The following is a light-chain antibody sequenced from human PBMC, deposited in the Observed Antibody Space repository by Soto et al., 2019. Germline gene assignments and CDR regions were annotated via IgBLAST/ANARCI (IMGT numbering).Light chain of an antibody. V-gene: IGLV1-51*01. CDR2: DNN. Sequence: QSVLTQPPSVSAAPGQRVTISCSGSSSNIGNNYVSWYQHLPGTAPKLLIYDNNRRPSGIPDRFSGSQSGTSATLGITGLQTGDEADYYCGTWDSSLSAVVFGGGTQLTVL. CDR3: GTWDSSLSAVV. CDR1: SSNIGNNY. J-gene: IGLJ2*01.